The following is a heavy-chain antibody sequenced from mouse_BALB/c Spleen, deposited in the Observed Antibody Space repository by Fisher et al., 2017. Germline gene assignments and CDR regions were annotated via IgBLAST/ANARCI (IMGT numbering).Heavy chain of an antibody. J-gene: IGHJ4*01. D-gene: IGHD2-4*01. CDR3: ARPLIDYYAMDY. V-gene: IGHV1-9*01. Sequence: KFKGKATFTADTSSNTAYMQLSSLTSEDSAVYYCARPLIDYYAMDYWGQGTSVTVSS.